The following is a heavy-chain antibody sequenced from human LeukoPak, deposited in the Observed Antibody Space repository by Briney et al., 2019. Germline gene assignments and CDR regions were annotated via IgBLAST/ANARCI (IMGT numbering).Heavy chain of an antibody. CDR1: GYTLTGYY. J-gene: IGHJ4*02. CDR2: INPNSGGT. D-gene: IGHD3-10*01. CDR3: ARDVVRGVPDDY. Sequence: ASVKVSCKASGYTLTGYYMHWVRQAPGQGLEWMGRINPNSGGTNYAQKFQGRVTMTRDTSISTAYMELSRLRSDDTAVYYCARDVVRGVPDDYWGQGTLVTVSS. V-gene: IGHV1-2*06.